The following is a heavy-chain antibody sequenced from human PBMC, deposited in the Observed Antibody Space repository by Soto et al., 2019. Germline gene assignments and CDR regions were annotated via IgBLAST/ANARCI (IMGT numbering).Heavy chain of an antibody. V-gene: IGHV4-61*01. CDR3: AKEGRMGTFDY. J-gene: IGHJ4*02. CDR1: GGSVSGGSYF. D-gene: IGHD1-1*01. CDR2: FYYSGNT. Sequence: SETLSLTCTVSGGSVSGGSYFWSWVRQPPGKGLEWIRYFYYSGNTKYNSSLKSRVTILEDTSKNQFSLKLNSVTAADTAVYYCAKEGRMGTFDYWGQGALVTVS.